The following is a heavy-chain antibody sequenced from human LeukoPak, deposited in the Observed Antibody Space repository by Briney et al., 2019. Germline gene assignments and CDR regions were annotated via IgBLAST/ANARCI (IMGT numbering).Heavy chain of an antibody. CDR1: GFTFSSYA. D-gene: IGHD3-3*01. CDR2: ISGSGGST. J-gene: IGHJ3*02. Sequence: GGSLRLSCAASGFTFSSYAMSWVRQAPGKGLEWVSAISGSGGSTYYADSVKGRFTISRDNSKNTPYLQMNSLRAEDTAVYYCATSLRGRVAAFDIWGQGTMVTVSS. CDR3: ATSLRGRVAAFDI. V-gene: IGHV3-23*01.